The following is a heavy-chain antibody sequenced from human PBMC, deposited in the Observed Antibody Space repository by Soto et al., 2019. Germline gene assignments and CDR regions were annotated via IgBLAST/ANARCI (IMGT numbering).Heavy chain of an antibody. CDR1: GGSFSGYC. CDR3: AGYSNSWSKYVKH. V-gene: IGHV4-34*01. D-gene: IGHD6-13*01. J-gene: IGHJ1*01. CDR2: ICHGGGA. Sequence: TSETLSLTCAVYGGSFSGYCWSWIRQTPGERLEWVGDICHGGGANYNPSLRSRVSFSMDPSKNQFSLKLNSVMAADTAVYYCAGYSNSWSKYVKHWGRGSLVTVS.